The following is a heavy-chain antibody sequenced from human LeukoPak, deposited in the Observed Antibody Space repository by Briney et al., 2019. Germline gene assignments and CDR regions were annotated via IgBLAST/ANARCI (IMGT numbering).Heavy chain of an antibody. D-gene: IGHD1-1*01. CDR2: IFHSGIT. V-gene: IGHV4-38-2*02. CDR3: AKGSGRRDFDS. J-gene: IGHJ4*02. Sequence: SETLSLTCSVSGYSISSGYYWSWIRQPPGKGLEWIGSIFHSGITYYNPSLKSRVTISVDTSKNQFSLKLSSVTAADTAVYFCAKGSGRRDFDSWGQGTLVTVSS. CDR1: GYSISSGYY.